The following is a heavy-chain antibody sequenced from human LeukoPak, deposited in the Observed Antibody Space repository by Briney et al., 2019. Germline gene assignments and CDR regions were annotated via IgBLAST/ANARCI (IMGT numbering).Heavy chain of an antibody. V-gene: IGHV3-30-3*01. J-gene: IGHJ6*02. Sequence: PGGSLRLSCAASGFTFSSYAMHWVRQAPGKGLGGVAVISYDGSNKYYADSVKGRFTISRDNSKNTLYLQMNSLRAEDTAVYYCARASPTTVTTIYGMDVWGQGTTVTVSS. CDR2: ISYDGSNK. D-gene: IGHD4-17*01. CDR1: GFTFSSYA. CDR3: ARASPTTVTTIYGMDV.